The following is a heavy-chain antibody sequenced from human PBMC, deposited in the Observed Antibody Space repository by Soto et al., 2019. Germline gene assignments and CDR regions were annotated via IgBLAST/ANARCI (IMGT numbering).Heavy chain of an antibody. Sequence: SLRLSCAASGFTFDDYAMHWVRQAPGKGLEWVSGISWNSGSIGYADSVKGRFTISRDNAKNSLYLQMNSLRAEDTALYYCAKDGMAVAGVLAYWGQGSLVTVSS. J-gene: IGHJ4*02. CDR1: GFTFDDYA. D-gene: IGHD6-19*01. CDR3: AKDGMAVAGVLAY. CDR2: ISWNSGSI. V-gene: IGHV3-9*01.